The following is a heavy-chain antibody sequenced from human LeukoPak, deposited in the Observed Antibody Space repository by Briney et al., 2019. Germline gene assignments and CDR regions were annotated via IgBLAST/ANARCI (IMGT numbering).Heavy chain of an antibody. CDR1: GFTFSSYA. CDR2: ISYDGSNK. Sequence: GRSLRLSCAASGFTFSSYAMHWVRQAPGKGLEWVAVISYDGSNKYYADSVKGRFTISKDNSKNTLYLQMNRLRAEDTAVYYCAKSGAPREYVHHWGQGTLVTVS. D-gene: IGHD1-26*01. J-gene: IGHJ1*01. CDR3: AKSGAPREYVHH. V-gene: IGHV3-30-3*02.